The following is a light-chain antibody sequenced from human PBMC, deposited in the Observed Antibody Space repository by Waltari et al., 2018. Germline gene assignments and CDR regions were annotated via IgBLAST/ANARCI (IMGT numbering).Light chain of an antibody. J-gene: IGKJ4*01. CDR3: LQYYNWPPLT. Sequence: EIVMTQSPGILSVSPGESASLSCRASQTVVNNLAWYQQRPGQAPRLLIYRASTRATGVPARFTGSGSGTEFTLTINSLQSEDFAVYYCLQYYNWPPLTFGGWTKLEIK. V-gene: IGKV3-15*01. CDR1: QTVVNN. CDR2: RAS.